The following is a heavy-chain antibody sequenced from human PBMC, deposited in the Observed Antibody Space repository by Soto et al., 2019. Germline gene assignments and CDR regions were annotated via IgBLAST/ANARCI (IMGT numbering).Heavy chain of an antibody. CDR2: TYHSGNP. J-gene: IGHJ5*02. CDR3: ARDIPLDYYGSGSHYGPPHWFDP. Sequence: PSETLSLTCAVSGGSISSCGYSWSWIRQPPGKALEWIGHTYHSGNPYYNPSLKSRVIISVDRSKNQFSLKVRSVTAADTAVYYCARDIPLDYYGSGSHYGPPHWFDPWGQGTLVTVSS. V-gene: IGHV4-30-2*01. CDR1: GGSISSCGYS. D-gene: IGHD3-10*01.